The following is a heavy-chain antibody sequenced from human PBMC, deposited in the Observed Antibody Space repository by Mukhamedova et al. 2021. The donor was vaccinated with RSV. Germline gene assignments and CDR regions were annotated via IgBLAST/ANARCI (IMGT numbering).Heavy chain of an antibody. CDR1: SSSYY. V-gene: IGHV4-39*07. CDR3: ARVNTMIVA. D-gene: IGHD3-22*01. Sequence: SSSYYWGWIRQPPGKGLEWIGSIYYSGSTYYNPSLKSRVTISVDTSKNQFSLKLSSVTAADMAVYYCARVNTMIVAWGQGTLVTV. CDR2: IYYSGST. J-gene: IGHJ5*02.